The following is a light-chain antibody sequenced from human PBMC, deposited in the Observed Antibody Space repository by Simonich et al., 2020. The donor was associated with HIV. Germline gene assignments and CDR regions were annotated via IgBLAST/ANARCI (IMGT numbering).Light chain of an antibody. Sequence: DIVMTQSPLSLPVTPGEPASISCRSSQSLLGSNGYKYLDWYLQKPGQSPQLLIYLGSNRASGVPDRFSGSGSGTDFTLKISRVEAEDVGVYYCMQALQTPFTFGPGTRVDIK. CDR2: LGS. J-gene: IGKJ3*01. CDR1: QSLLGSNGYKY. V-gene: IGKV2-28*01. CDR3: MQALQTPFT.